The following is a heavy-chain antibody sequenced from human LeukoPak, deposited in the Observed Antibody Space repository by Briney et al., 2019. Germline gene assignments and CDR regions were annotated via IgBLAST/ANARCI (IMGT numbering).Heavy chain of an antibody. CDR1: GVTFSSYA. Sequence: GASVKVSCKASGVTFSSYAISWVRQAPGQGLEWRGGIIPIFGTANYAQKFQGRVTITADESTRTAYMELSSLRSEDTAVYYCARGKKDYYGSGSYPRNYYGMDVWGKGTTVTVSS. V-gene: IGHV1-69*13. CDR2: IIPIFGTA. D-gene: IGHD3-10*01. CDR3: ARGKKDYYGSGSYPRNYYGMDV. J-gene: IGHJ6*04.